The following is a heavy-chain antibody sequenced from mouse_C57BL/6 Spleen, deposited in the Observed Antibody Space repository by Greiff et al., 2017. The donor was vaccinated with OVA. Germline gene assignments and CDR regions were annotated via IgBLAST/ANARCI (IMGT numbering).Heavy chain of an antibody. CDR2: IDPETGGT. V-gene: IGHV1-15*01. CDR1: GYTFTDYE. J-gene: IGHJ1*03. Sequence: QVQLQQSGAELVRPGASVTLSCKASGYTFTDYEMHWVKQTPVHGLEWIGAIDPETGGTAYNQKFKGKAILTADKSSSTAYMELRSLTSEDSAVYYCTRSKDYGNFWWYFDVWGTGTTVTVSS. CDR3: TRSKDYGNFWWYFDV. D-gene: IGHD2-1*01.